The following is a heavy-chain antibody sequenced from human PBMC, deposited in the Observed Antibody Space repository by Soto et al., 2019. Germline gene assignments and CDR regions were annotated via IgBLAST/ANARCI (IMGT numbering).Heavy chain of an antibody. V-gene: IGHV3-33*01. CDR1: GFTFSSYG. Sequence: GGSLRLSCAASGFTFSSYGMHRVRQAPGKGLEWVAVIWYDGSNKYYADSVKGRFTISRDNSKNTLYLQMNSLRAEDTAVYYCARKWLAAAGIYGMDVWGQGTTVTVSS. CDR3: ARKWLAAAGIYGMDV. J-gene: IGHJ6*02. CDR2: IWYDGSNK. D-gene: IGHD6-13*01.